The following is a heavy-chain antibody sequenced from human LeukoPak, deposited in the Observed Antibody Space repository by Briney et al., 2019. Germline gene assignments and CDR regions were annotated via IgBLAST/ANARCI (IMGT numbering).Heavy chain of an antibody. CDR3: ARDPLTGDYYYGMDV. V-gene: IGHV3-30-3*01. D-gene: IGHD7-27*01. CDR2: ISYDGSNK. J-gene: IGHJ6*02. CDR1: GFTFSSYA. Sequence: PGGSLRLSCAASGFTFSSYAMHWVRQAPGKGLEWVAVISYDGSNKYYADSVKGRFTISRDNSKNTLYLQMNSLRAEDTAVYYCARDPLTGDYYYGMDVWGQGTTVTVSS.